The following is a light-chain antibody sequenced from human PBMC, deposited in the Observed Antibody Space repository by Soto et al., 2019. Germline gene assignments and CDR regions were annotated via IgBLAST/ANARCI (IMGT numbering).Light chain of an antibody. Sequence: DIVLTQSPGSLSLSPGESATLSCRASDVVTASYIAWYQHKPGQAPRLLITGASTRVAGIPGRFSGSGSGTDFTLTIDRLEPEDLAVYYCLQYGSSPSTFGQGTKLEIK. CDR2: GAS. CDR3: LQYGSSPST. CDR1: DVVTASY. J-gene: IGKJ2*01. V-gene: IGKV3-20*01.